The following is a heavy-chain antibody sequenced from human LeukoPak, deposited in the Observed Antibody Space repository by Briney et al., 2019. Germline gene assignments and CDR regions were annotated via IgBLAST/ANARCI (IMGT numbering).Heavy chain of an antibody. J-gene: IGHJ5*02. CDR3: ARASGNTVTTPNWFDP. CDR2: INPNSGST. D-gene: IGHD4-17*01. CDR1: GYTFTDYY. V-gene: IGHV1-2*02. Sequence: ASVKVSCKASGYTFTDYYVHWARQAPGQGLKWMGWINPNSGSTNYAQKFRGRVTMTRDTSISTAYMELSGLRSDDTAVYYCARASGNTVTTPNWFDPWGQGTLVTVSS.